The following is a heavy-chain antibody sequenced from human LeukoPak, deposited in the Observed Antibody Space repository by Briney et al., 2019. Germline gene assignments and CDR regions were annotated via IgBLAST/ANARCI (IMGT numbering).Heavy chain of an antibody. J-gene: IGHJ4*02. D-gene: IGHD2-2*02. V-gene: IGHV4-38-2*02. CDR3: VRYFSSTTCYTRAVDY. Sequence: SETLSLTCTVSGYSITSGYNWAWIRQPPGKVLEWIGSIYHSRSAYYNPSLKSRVTISVDTSKNQFSLKLSSVTAADTAVYYWVRYFSSTTCYTRAVDYWGQGTLVTVSS. CDR2: IYHSRSA. CDR1: GYSITSGYN.